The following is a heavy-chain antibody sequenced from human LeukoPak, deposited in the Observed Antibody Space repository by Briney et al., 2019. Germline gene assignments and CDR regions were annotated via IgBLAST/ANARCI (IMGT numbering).Heavy chain of an antibody. J-gene: IGHJ3*02. V-gene: IGHV3-7*01. D-gene: IGHD2-15*01. CDR1: GFTFSSYA. CDR3: ARDHEGGFDM. CDR2: INQDGSKK. Sequence: GGSLRLSCAASGFTFSSYAMSWVRQAPGQGLEWVANINQDGSKKYSVDSGKGRFTISRDNAKNSLFLQMNSLRAEDTAVYYCARDHEGGFDMWGQGTMVSVSS.